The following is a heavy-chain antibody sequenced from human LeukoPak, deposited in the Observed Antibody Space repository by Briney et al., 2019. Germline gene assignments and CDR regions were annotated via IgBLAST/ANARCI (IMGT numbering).Heavy chain of an antibody. J-gene: IGHJ4*02. V-gene: IGHV4-59*01. CDR1: GGSISSYY. CDR2: IYYSGST. Sequence: SETLSLTCTVSGGSISSYYWSWIRQPPGKGLEWIGYIYYSGSTNYNPSLKSRVTISVDTSKNQFSLKLSSVTAADTAVYYCARSPVEYSGPGARTPFDYWGQGTLVTVSS. CDR3: ARSPVEYSGPGARTPFDY. D-gene: IGHD6-6*01.